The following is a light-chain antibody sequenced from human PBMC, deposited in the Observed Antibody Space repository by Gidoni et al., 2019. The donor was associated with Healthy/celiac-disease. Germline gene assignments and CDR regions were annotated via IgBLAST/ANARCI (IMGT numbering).Light chain of an antibody. CDR3: QQSYSTLFLT. J-gene: IGKJ4*01. V-gene: IGKV1-39*01. CDR1: QSISSY. Sequence: DIQMTQSPSSQSASVGDRVTITCRASQSISSYLNWYQQKPGKAPKLLIYAASSLQSGVPSRFSGSGSGTDFTLTISSLQPEDFATYYCQQSYSTLFLTFGGGTKVEIK. CDR2: AAS.